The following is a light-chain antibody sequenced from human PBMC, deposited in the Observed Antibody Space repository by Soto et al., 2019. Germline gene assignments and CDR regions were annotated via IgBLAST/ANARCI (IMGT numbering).Light chain of an antibody. CDR1: SGHSSNA. J-gene: IGLJ2*01. CDR2: LNSDGSH. V-gene: IGLV4-69*01. CDR3: QTWGTGIVV. Sequence: QPVLTQSPSASASLGASVKLTCTLSSGHSSNAIAWHQQQPEKGPRYLMKLNSDGSHSKGDGIPDRFSGSSSGAERYLTISSLQSEDEADYHCQTWGTGIVVFGGGTKLTVL.